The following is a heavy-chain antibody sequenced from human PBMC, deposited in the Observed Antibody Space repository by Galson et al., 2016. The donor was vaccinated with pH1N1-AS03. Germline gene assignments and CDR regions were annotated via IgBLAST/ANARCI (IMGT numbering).Heavy chain of an antibody. V-gene: IGHV4-39*07. D-gene: IGHD2-15*01. CDR2: VSARGTT. CDR3: ARDRRDCSGGSCSQGGWFDP. CDR1: GASVSHYASY. J-gene: IGHJ5*02. Sequence: ETLSLTCSVSGASVSHYASYWGWIRQAPGKGLEWIATVSARGTTYHNPSLDSRLTISLDTSKNHFSLTLTSVTAAETAMYYCARDRRDCSGGSCSQGGWFDPGGQGTLVVVSS.